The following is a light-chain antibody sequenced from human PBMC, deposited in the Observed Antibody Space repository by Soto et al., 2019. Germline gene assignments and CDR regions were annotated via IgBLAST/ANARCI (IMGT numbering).Light chain of an antibody. CDR1: QSLLHSNGYNY. V-gene: IGKV2-28*01. J-gene: IGKJ3*01. CDR2: LGS. Sequence: DIVMTQSPLSLPVTPGEPASISCRSSQSLLHSNGYNYLDWYLQKPGQSPQLLIYLGSNRASGVTDRFSGSGSGTDFTLKISRVEAEDVRVYYCMQALQTPRTFGPGTKVDIK. CDR3: MQALQTPRT.